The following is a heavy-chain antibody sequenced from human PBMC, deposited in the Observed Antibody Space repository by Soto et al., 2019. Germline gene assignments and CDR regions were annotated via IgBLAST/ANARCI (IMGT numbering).Heavy chain of an antibody. Sequence: QVQLQQWGAGLLKPSETLSLTCAVNGGSVNSGNYYWSWSRQRPGEGLEWIGEISHRGRTHFNPSVKGRVTVEVDTPKNQFYLKMGSVAAADTALYYCARVERGTATTVVDAFDIWGPGTMVTVSS. J-gene: IGHJ3*02. D-gene: IGHD1-1*01. V-gene: IGHV4-34*01. CDR1: GGSVNSGNYY. CDR3: ARVERGTATTVVDAFDI. CDR2: ISHRGRT.